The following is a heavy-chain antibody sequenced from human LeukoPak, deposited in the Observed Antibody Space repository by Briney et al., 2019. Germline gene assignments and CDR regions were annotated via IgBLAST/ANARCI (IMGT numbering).Heavy chain of an antibody. CDR1: GYSFTSYW. Sequence: GESLKISSKGSGYSFTSYWIGLVRQMRGEGLELVGIIYRGDSDTRYSPSFQGQVTIPADKSISTAYLQWSSLKASDTAMYYCARGTPSSGLYWGQGTLVTVSS. V-gene: IGHV5-51*01. CDR2: IYRGDSDT. D-gene: IGHD6-19*01. J-gene: IGHJ4*02. CDR3: ARGTPSSGLY.